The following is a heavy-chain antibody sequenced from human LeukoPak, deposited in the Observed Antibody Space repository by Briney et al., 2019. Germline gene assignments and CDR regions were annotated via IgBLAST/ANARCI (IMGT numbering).Heavy chain of an antibody. D-gene: IGHD6-19*01. CDR2: INHSGST. CDR1: GGSFSGYY. CDR3: ARAGLQFPPNY. V-gene: IGHV4-34*01. J-gene: IGHJ4*02. Sequence: PSETLSLTCAVYGGSFSGYYWSWIRQPPGKGLEWIGEINHSGSTNYNPSLKSRVTIPVDTSKNQFSLKLSSVTAADTAVYYCARAGLQFPPNYWGQGTLVTVSS.